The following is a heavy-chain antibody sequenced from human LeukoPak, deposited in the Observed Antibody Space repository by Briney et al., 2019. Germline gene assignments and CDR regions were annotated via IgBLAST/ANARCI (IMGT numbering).Heavy chain of an antibody. J-gene: IGHJ4*02. CDR3: AKGIDSSGYWADY. Sequence: PGRSLRLSCAPSGFTFTNYGMHWVRQAPGKGLEWVALISYDGSDKNYADAVKGRFTTCRDNSKNTLYMQMSSLRAEDTAVYYCAKGIDSSGYWADYWGQGTLVTVSS. V-gene: IGHV3-30*18. CDR2: ISYDGSDK. CDR1: GFTFTNYG. D-gene: IGHD3-22*01.